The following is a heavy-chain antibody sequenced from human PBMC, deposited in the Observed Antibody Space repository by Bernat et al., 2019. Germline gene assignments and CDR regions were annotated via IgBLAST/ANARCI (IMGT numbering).Heavy chain of an antibody. CDR1: GFTFSSYW. CDR2: IKQDGSEK. CDR3: ARKRPLGQWLYYYYGMDV. V-gene: IGHV3-7*03. Sequence: EVQLVESGGGLDQPGGSLRLSCAASGFTFSSYWMSWVRQAPGKGLEWVANIKQDGSEKYYVDSVKGRFTISRDNAKNSLYLQMNSLRAEDTAVYYCARKRPLGQWLYYYYGMDVWGQGTTVTVSS. J-gene: IGHJ6*02. D-gene: IGHD6-19*01.